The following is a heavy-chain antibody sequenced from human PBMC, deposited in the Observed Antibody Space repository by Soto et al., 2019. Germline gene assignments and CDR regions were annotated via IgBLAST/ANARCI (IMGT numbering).Heavy chain of an antibody. D-gene: IGHD4-17*01. V-gene: IGHV3-9*01. CDR3: AKSKGALEILKTTVTAFWGPFHI. CDR2: ISWNSGNR. J-gene: IGHJ3*02. Sequence: VLLVESGGGLVRSGRYLRLSCAAYGFTFDVYAMHWVRQAPGKGPEWVSGISWNSGNRGYADSVKGRFTISRDNANNSLYQQMNSLNPEDTALYYCAKSKGALEILKTTVTAFWGPFHIWGQGTRVTVSS. CDR1: GFTFDVYA.